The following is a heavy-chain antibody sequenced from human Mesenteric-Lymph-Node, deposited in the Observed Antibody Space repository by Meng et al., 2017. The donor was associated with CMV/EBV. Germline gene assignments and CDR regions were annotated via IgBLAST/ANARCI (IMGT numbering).Heavy chain of an antibody. Sequence: GGSLRLSCVASGFTFSNYGIHWVRQAPGNGLEWVASLRYDGENEYYADSVKGRFTISRDNSKDTLFLQMNRLGAEDTALYFCAKDMWEYQLPDGSWGQGTLVTVSS. CDR2: LRYDGENE. J-gene: IGHJ5*02. D-gene: IGHD2-2*01. V-gene: IGHV3-30*02. CDR3: AKDMWEYQLPDGS. CDR1: GFTFSNYG.